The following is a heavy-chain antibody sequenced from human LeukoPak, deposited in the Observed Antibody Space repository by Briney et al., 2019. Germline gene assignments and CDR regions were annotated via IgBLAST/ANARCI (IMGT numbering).Heavy chain of an antibody. CDR2: IYSGGAT. CDR1: GFTVSSNY. J-gene: IGHJ2*01. CDR3: ARATKAVADFDL. Sequence: GGSLRLSCSASGFTVSSNYMHWVRQAPGKGLEWVSMIYSGGATYYAVSVRGRFTISRDNSMNMLHLQMNSLRVEDTAVYYCARATKAVADFDLWGRGALVTVSS. D-gene: IGHD6-19*01. V-gene: IGHV3-53*01.